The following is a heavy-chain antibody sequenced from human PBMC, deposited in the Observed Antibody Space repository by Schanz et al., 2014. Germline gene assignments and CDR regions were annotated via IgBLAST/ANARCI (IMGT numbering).Heavy chain of an antibody. CDR3: ARGRGFYDY. CDR1: GGTFNSYT. Sequence: QVQLVQSGAEVKKPGTSVKVSCKASGGTFNSYTINWVRQAPGQGLEWMGRIVPIAGITNYAQRFQGRVTITADKSSDTAYMELSSLRSEDTAVYYCARGRGFYDYWGQGTLVTVSS. D-gene: IGHD3-10*01. V-gene: IGHV1-69*09. J-gene: IGHJ4*02. CDR2: IVPIAGIT.